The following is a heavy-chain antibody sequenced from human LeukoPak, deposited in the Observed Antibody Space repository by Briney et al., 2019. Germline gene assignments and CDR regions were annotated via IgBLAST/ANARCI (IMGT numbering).Heavy chain of an antibody. CDR2: IIPIFGTA. CDR1: AGTFSSYA. J-gene: IGHJ4*02. V-gene: IGHV1-69*01. CDR3: ARDPSYSRHGQKDCSSTSCYPKQDYEGDDY. Sequence: ASVKVSCKASAGTFSSYAISWVRQAPGQGLEWMGGIIPIFGTANYAQKFQGRVTITADESTSTAYMELSSLRSEDTAVYYCARDPSYSRHGQKDCSSTSCYPKQDYEGDDYWGQGTLVTVFS. D-gene: IGHD2-2*01.